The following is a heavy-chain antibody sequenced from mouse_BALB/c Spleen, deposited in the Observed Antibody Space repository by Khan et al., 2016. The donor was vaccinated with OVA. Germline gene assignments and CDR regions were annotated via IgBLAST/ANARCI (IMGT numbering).Heavy chain of an antibody. V-gene: IGHV1S41*01. CDR1: GYTFTSYW. J-gene: IGHJ4*01. Sequence: DLVKPGASVKLSCKASGYTFTSYWVNWIKQRPGPGLEWVGQISPGSGSAYYNEVFKDTPILTIDTSSTIAYSQLSSLSSEDSAFYFCARANYYGRSLYASYYWGQGTSVIVSS. CDR2: ISPGSGSA. CDR3: ARANYYGRSLYASYY. D-gene: IGHD1-1*01.